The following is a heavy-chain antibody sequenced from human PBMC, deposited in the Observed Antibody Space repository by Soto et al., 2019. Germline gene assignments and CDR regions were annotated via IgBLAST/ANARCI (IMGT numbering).Heavy chain of an antibody. CDR3: AKDRGDTAMVVYYFDY. CDR1: GFTFSSYA. D-gene: IGHD5-18*01. V-gene: IGHV3-23*01. J-gene: IGHJ4*02. Sequence: VQLLESGGGLVQPGGSLRLSCAASGFTFSSYAMSWVRQAPGKGLEWVSAISGSGGSTYYADSVKGRFTISRDNSKNTLYLQMNSLRAEDTAVYYCAKDRGDTAMVVYYFDYWGQGTLVTVSS. CDR2: ISGSGGST.